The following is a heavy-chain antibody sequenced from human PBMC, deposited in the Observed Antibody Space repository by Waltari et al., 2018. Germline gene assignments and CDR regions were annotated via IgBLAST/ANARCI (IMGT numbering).Heavy chain of an antibody. CDR3: ARDHAVRGAAAAQNY. CDR2: INPNSGGT. CDR1: GYTFTGYY. J-gene: IGHJ4*02. Sequence: QVQLVQSGAEVKKPGASVKVSCKASGYTFTGYYMHWVRQAPGQGLEWMGRINPNSGGTNYAQKFQGRVTMTRDTSISTAYMELSRLRSDDTAVYYCARDHAVRGAAAAQNYWGQGTLVTVSS. V-gene: IGHV1-2*06. D-gene: IGHD6-13*01.